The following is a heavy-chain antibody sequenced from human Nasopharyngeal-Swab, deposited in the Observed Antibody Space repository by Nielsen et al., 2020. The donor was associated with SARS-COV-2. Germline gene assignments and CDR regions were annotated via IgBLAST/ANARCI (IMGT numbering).Heavy chain of an antibody. CDR1: GGSISSSTYY. V-gene: IGHV4-39*07. Sequence: SETLSLTCTVSGGSISSSTYYWGWIRQPPGKGLEWIGNIYYSGSTYYNPSLKSRVTISLDTSKNQVSLRLSSVTAADTAVYYCARGLSGIVPAPILGLGPYYSYYYMDVWGKGTTVTVSS. D-gene: IGHD2-2*01. CDR2: IYYSGST. J-gene: IGHJ6*03. CDR3: ARGLSGIVPAPILGLGPYYSYYYMDV.